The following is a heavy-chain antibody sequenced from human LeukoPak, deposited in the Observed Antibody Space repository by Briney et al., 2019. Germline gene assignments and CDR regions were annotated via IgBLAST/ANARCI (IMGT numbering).Heavy chain of an antibody. CDR1: GFTFSNYE. D-gene: IGHD1-26*01. Sequence: PGGSLRLSCSVSGFTFSNYEMNWVRQAPGKGLEWVSYITTTDRTTYYADSVKGRFTISRDNAKNSLYLQMNSLRAEDTAVYYCARVRSGSHWRGKYYYYHYMDVWGKGTTVTVSS. J-gene: IGHJ6*03. CDR2: ITTTDRTT. CDR3: ARVRSGSHWRGKYYYYHYMDV. V-gene: IGHV3-48*03.